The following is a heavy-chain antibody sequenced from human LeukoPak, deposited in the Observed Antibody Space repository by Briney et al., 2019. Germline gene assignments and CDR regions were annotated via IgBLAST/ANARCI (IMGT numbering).Heavy chain of an antibody. V-gene: IGHV4-38-2*02. CDR1: GYSISSGYY. J-gene: IGHJ4*02. CDR2: ISHSGST. CDR3: ARGGLDYFDS. Sequence: SETLSLTCTVSGYSISSGYYWGWIRQPPGKGLEWIATISHSGSTYYNPSLKSQVTISVDTSKNQFSLKLSSVTAADTAVYYCARGGLDYFDSWGQGTLVTVSS. D-gene: IGHD6-19*01.